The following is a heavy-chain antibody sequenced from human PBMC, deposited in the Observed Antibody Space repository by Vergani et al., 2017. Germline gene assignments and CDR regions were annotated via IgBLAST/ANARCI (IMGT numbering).Heavy chain of an antibody. D-gene: IGHD6-13*01. CDR1: GGSISHYY. CDR2: IYYSGST. CDR3: ARDRSNWFHAFDI. V-gene: IGHV4-59*01. J-gene: IGHJ3*02. Sequence: QVQLQESGPGLVKPSETLSLTCTVSGGSISHYYWSWIRQPPGKGLEWIGYIYYSGSTNYNPSLKSRVTISVDTSKNQFSLKLSSVTAADTAVYYCARDRSNWFHAFDIWGQGTMVTVSS.